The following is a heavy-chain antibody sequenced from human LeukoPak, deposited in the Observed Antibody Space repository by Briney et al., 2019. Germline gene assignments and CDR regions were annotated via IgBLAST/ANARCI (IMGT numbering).Heavy chain of an antibody. V-gene: IGHV1-18*01. CDR2: ISAYNGNT. CDR3: ARDFWNFDDSRGYYRDFDS. D-gene: IGHD3-22*01. CDR1: GYTFTSYG. J-gene: IGHJ5*01. Sequence: ASVKVSCKASGYTFTSYGISWVRQAPGQGLEWMGWISAYNGNTNYAQRLQGGVTVTTDTSSSTAYMELRSLRSDDTAVYYCARDFWNFDDSRGYYRDFDSWGQGTLVTVSS.